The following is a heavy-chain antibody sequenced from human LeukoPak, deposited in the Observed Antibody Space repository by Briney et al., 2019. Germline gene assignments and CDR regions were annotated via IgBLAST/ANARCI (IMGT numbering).Heavy chain of an antibody. D-gene: IGHD2-21*02. J-gene: IGHJ4*02. V-gene: IGHV3-7*01. CDR1: GFIFSSYW. Sequence: PGGSLRLSCAASGFIFSSYWMSWVRQAPEKGLEWVANIIQDGSEKYYVDSVKGRFTTSRDNAKNSLYLQMNSLRAEDTAVYYCARTRRVVVTATHPYYFDYWGQGTLVTVSS. CDR3: ARTRRVVVTATHPYYFDY. CDR2: IIQDGSEK.